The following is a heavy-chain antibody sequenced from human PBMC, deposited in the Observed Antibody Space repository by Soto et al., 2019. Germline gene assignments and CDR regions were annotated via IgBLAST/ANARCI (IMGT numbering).Heavy chain of an antibody. V-gene: IGHV1-69*01. CDR3: ARDSVAEANYYYYGMDV. CDR1: GGTFSSYA. Sequence: QVQLVQSGAEVKKPGSSVKVSCKASGGTFSSYAISWVRQAPGQGLEWMGGIIPIFGTANYAQKFQGRVTITAEESTSTAYMELSSLRSEDTAVYYCARDSVAEANYYYYGMDVWGQGTTVTVSS. J-gene: IGHJ6*02. CDR2: IIPIFGTA. D-gene: IGHD3-10*01.